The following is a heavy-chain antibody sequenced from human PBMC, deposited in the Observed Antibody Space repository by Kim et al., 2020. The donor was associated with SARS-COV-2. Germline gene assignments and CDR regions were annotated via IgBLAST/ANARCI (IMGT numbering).Heavy chain of an antibody. Sequence: TSYNPSLKSRVTISVDTSKNQFSLKLNSVTAADTAVYYCARDLARGAFDIWGQGTMVTVSS. D-gene: IGHD3-10*01. J-gene: IGHJ3*02. CDR3: ARDLARGAFDI. CDR2: T. V-gene: IGHV4-39*07.